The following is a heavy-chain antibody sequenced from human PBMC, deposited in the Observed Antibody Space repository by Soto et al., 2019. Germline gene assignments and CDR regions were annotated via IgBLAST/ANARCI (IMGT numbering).Heavy chain of an antibody. V-gene: IGHV3-74*01. CDR1: GFTFSSDW. J-gene: IGHJ4*02. Sequence: PGGSLRLSCAASGFTFSSDWMHWVRQAAGKGLVWVSRINMDGSSTNYADSVKGRFTISRDNAKNTLYLQTNSLRADDTAVYYSAPARRGLYGNDYWREGALVTVSS. CDR2: INMDGSST. CDR3: APARRGLYGNDY. D-gene: IGHD4-4*01.